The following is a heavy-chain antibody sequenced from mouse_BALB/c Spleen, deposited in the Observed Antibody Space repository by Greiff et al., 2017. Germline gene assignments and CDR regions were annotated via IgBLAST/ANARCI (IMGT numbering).Heavy chain of an antibody. V-gene: IGHV5-12-2*01. J-gene: IGHJ4*01. CDR2: ISNGGGST. D-gene: IGHD2-4*01. CDR1: GFTFSSYT. CDR3: ARHREMITSYAMDY. Sequence: DVKLVESGGGLVQPGGSLKLSCAASGFTFSSYTMSWVRQTPEKRLEWVAYISNGGGSTYYPDTVKGRFTISRDNAKNTLYLQMSSLKSEDTAMYYCARHREMITSYAMDYWGQGTSVTVSS.